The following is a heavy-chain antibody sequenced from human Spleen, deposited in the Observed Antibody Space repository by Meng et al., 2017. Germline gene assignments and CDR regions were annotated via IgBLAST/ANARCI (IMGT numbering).Heavy chain of an antibody. CDR2: IHNSGRT. CDR3: ARDAPDYYDSSRHFDS. J-gene: IGHJ4*02. D-gene: IGHD3-22*01. CDR1: GFTFSSYW. V-gene: IGHV4-59*01. Sequence: GSLRLSCAASGFTFSSYWMSWVRQPPGKGLECIGYIHNSGRTKYNPSLKSRVIISLDTSKNQFSLKLYSVTAADTALYYCARDAPDYYDSSRHFDSWGQGTLVTVSS.